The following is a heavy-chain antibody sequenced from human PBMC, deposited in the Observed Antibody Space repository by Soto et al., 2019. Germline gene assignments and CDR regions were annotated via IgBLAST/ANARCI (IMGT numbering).Heavy chain of an antibody. CDR3: AKDPYDFWSGYYRGDTAFDY. CDR1: GFTFSSYA. V-gene: IGHV3-23*01. D-gene: IGHD3-3*01. J-gene: IGHJ4*02. Sequence: GGSLRLSCAASGFTFSSYAMSWVRQAPGKGLEWVSAISGSGGSTYYADSVKGRFTISRDNSKNTLYLQMNSLRAEDTAVYYCAKDPYDFWSGYYRGDTAFDYWGQGTLVTVSS. CDR2: ISGSGGST.